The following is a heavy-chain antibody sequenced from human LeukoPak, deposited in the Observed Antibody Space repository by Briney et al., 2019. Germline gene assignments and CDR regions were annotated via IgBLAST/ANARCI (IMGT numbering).Heavy chain of an antibody. V-gene: IGHV3-23*01. D-gene: IGHD6-13*01. CDR2: ISGSGGST. J-gene: IGHJ3*02. Sequence: GGSLRLSCAASGFSFSNYAMSWVRQAPGKGLEWVSAISGSGGSTYYADSVKGRFTISRDNSKNTLYLQMNSLRAEDTAVYYCAKDEYEQQLAHDAFDIWGQGTMVTVSS. CDR1: GFSFSNYA. CDR3: AKDEYEQQLAHDAFDI.